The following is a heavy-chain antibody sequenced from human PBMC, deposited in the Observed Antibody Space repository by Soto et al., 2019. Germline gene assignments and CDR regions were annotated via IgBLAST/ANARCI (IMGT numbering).Heavy chain of an antibody. D-gene: IGHD3-3*01. Sequence: PSETLSLTCAVYGGSFSGYYWSWIRQPPGKGLEWIGEINHSGSTNYNPSLKSRVTISVDTSKNQFSLKLSSVTAADTAVYYCARGSSSYYDFWSGYGMWFDPWGQGTLVTVSS. V-gene: IGHV4-34*01. CDR3: ARGSSSYYDFWSGYGMWFDP. J-gene: IGHJ5*02. CDR1: GGSFSGYY. CDR2: INHSGST.